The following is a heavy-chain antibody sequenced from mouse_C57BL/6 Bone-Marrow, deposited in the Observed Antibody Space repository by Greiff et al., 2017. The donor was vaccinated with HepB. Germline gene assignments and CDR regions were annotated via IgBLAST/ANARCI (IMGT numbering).Heavy chain of an antibody. CDR2: INPNNGGT. CDR1: GYTFTDYY. Sequence: VQLQQSGPELVKPGASVKISCKASGYTFTDYYMNWVKQSHGKSLEWIGDINPNNGGTSYNQKFKGKATLTVDKSSSTAYMELRSLTSEDSAVYYCALDSSGYPFAYWGQGTLVTVSA. D-gene: IGHD3-2*02. J-gene: IGHJ3*01. V-gene: IGHV1-26*01. CDR3: ALDSSGYPFAY.